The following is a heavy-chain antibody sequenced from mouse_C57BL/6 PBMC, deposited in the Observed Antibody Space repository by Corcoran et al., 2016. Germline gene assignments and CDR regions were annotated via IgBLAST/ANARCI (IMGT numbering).Heavy chain of an antibody. J-gene: IGHJ3*01. V-gene: IGHV1-80*01. CDR3: ARPDTTVVDPFAY. D-gene: IGHD1-1*01. CDR2: IYPGDGDT. CDR1: GYAFSIYW. Sequence: QVQLQQSGAELVKPGASVKISCKASGYAFSIYWMNWVKQRPGKGLEWIGQIYPGDGDTNYNGKFKGKATLTADKSSSTAYMQLSSLTSEDSAVYFCARPDTTVVDPFAYWGQGTLVTVSA.